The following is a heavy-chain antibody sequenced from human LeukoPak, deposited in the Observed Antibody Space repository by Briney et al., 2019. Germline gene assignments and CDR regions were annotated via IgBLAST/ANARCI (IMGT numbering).Heavy chain of an antibody. CDR2: ISSSRSYI. V-gene: IGHV3-21*01. D-gene: IGHD5-12*01. CDR3: ARVSSGYDDFDY. Sequence: GGSLRLSCAASGFTFSSYSMNWVRQAPGKGLEWVSFISSSRSYIYYADSVKGRFTISRDNAKNSLYLQMNSLRAEDTAVYYCARVSSGYDDFDYWGQGTLVTVSS. CDR1: GFTFSSYS. J-gene: IGHJ4*02.